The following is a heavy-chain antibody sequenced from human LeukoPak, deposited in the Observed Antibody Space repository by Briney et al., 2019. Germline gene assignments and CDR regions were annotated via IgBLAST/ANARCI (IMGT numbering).Heavy chain of an antibody. CDR3: ARGPPGFRVGDY. Sequence: GGSLRLSCAASGFTFNDYWMHWVRQAPGKGLVWVSHINNDGSITNYADSVKGPFTVSRDNAKSTVFLQMNSLRVEDTAVYYCARGPPGFRVGDYWGQGTLVTVSS. CDR1: GFTFNDYW. CDR2: INNDGSIT. D-gene: IGHD1-1*01. V-gene: IGHV3-74*01. J-gene: IGHJ4*02.